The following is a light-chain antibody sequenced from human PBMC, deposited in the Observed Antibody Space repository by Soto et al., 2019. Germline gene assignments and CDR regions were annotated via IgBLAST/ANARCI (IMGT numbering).Light chain of an antibody. J-gene: IGLJ2*01. CDR1: SSDVDDYKY. V-gene: IGLV2-8*01. Sequence: QSALTQPPSASGSRGQSVTISCTGISSDVDDYKYVSWYQQHPGKAPKLIIYELSQRPSGVPDRFSGSKSGTAASLTVSGLQADDEADYYCSSYACSNNLHVVFGGGTKLTVL. CDR2: ELS. CDR3: SSYACSNNLHVV.